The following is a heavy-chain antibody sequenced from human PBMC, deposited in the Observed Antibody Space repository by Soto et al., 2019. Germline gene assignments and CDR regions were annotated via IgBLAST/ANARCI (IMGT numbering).Heavy chain of an antibody. CDR1: GGSISSNY. CDR3: TRYRREAVAGYTLDN. V-gene: IGHV4-59*01. Sequence: PSETLSLTCTVSGGSISSNYWTWIRQPPGKGLEWIGYVYNSGSTNYNPSLKSRVTISEDTSKSQFSLKVNSMTAADTAVYYCTRYRREAVAGYTLDNWGQGILVTVSS. J-gene: IGHJ4*02. CDR2: VYNSGST. D-gene: IGHD6-13*01.